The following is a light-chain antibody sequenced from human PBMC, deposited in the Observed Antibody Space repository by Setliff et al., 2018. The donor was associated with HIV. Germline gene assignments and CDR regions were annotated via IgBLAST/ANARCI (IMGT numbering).Light chain of an antibody. J-gene: IGLJ3*02. V-gene: IGLV1-47*01. Sequence: QSALTQPPSASGTPGQRVTISCSGSSSNIGSNYVYWYQQFPGTAPKLLIYRNNQRPSGVPDRFSGSKSGTSASLAISGLRSEDEADYYCAAWDDSLSGGGFGGGTKVTVL. CDR1: SSNIGSNY. CDR3: AAWDDSLSGGG. CDR2: RNN.